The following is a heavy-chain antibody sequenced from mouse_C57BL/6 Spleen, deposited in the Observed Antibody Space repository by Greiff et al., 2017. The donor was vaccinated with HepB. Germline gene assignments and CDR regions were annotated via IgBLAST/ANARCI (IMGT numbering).Heavy chain of an antibody. J-gene: IGHJ2*01. D-gene: IGHD1-2*01. V-gene: IGHV1-50*01. CDR1: GYTFTSYW. CDR2: IDPSDSYT. CDR3: ARCDTTAYY. Sequence: VQLQQPGAELVKPGASVKLSCKASGYTFTSYWMQWVKQRPGQGLEWIGEIDPSDSYTNYNQKFKGKATLTVDTSSSTAYMQLSSLTSEDSAVYYCARCDTTAYYWGQGTTLTVSS.